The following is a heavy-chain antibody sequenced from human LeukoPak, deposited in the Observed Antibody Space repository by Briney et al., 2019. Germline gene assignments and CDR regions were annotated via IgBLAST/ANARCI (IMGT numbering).Heavy chain of an antibody. CDR2: ISSNGGST. CDR3: VKGGSYGPFDY. CDR1: GFTFRSYT. V-gene: IGHV3-64D*06. J-gene: IGHJ4*02. Sequence: GGSVRLSCSASGFTFRSYTMHWIRQAPGEGLESVSAISSNGGSTYYAESVKGRFTISRDNSKNTLYLQMSSLRVEDTAVYYCVKGGSYGPFDYWGQGTLVTVSS. D-gene: IGHD3-16*01.